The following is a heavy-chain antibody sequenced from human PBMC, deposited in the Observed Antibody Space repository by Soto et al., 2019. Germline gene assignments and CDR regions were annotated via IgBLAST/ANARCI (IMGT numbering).Heavy chain of an antibody. J-gene: IGHJ6*03. Sequence: GGSLRLSCAASGFTFSSYAMSWVRQAPGKGLERVSAISGSGGSTYYADSVKGRFTISRDNSKNTLYLQMNSLRAEDTAVYYCAKNPSLWFGELFTHYYYYMDVWGKGTTVTVSS. V-gene: IGHV3-23*01. CDR1: GFTFSSYA. CDR3: AKNPSLWFGELFTHYYYYMDV. CDR2: ISGSGGST. D-gene: IGHD3-10*01.